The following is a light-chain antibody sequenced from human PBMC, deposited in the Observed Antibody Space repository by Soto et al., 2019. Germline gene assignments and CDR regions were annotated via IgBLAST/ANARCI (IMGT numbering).Light chain of an antibody. Sequence: DIQMTQSPSSVSASVGDRVTITCRASQVINNWLALYQQKPGKAPNLLIYAASTLQTGVPSRFSGSGSGTDFTLTISSLQPEDFATYYCQQANSFPFTFGPGTKVDIK. J-gene: IGKJ3*01. CDR1: QVINNW. CDR3: QQANSFPFT. V-gene: IGKV1-12*02. CDR2: AAS.